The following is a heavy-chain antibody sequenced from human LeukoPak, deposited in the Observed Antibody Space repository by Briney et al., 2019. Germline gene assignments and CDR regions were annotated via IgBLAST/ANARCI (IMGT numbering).Heavy chain of an antibody. CDR3: AGAIAAAGSRGWFDP. V-gene: IGHV4-59*08. Sequence: SETLSLTCTVSGGSISSYHWYWIRQPPGKGLEWIGYIYYSGSTNYNPSLKSRVTISVDTSKNQFSLKLSSVTAADTAVYYCAGAIAAAGSRGWFDPWGQGTLVTVSS. D-gene: IGHD6-13*01. CDR1: GGSISSYH. J-gene: IGHJ5*02. CDR2: IYYSGST.